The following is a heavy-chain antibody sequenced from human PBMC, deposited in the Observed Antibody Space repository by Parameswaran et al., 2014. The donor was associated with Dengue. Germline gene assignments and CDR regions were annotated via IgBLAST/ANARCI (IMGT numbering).Heavy chain of an antibody. D-gene: IGHD6-13*01. CDR2: VYYSGSA. V-gene: IGHV4-59*01. Sequence: ESLKISCTVSGGSISSYYWSWIRQPPGKGLEWIGYVYYSGSASYNPSLKSRVTISVDTSKNQFSLKVSSVTAADTAVYYCARDDYSTLGYWGQGTLVTVSS. CDR1: GGSISSYY. CDR3: ARDDYSTLGY. J-gene: IGHJ4*02.